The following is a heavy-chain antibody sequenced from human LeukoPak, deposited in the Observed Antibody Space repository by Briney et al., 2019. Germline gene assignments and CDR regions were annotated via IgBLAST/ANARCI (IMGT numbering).Heavy chain of an antibody. J-gene: IGHJ4*02. CDR2: IYPGDSER. V-gene: IGHV5-51*01. CDR1: GXTFTNYC. CDR3: ARIEGSTFDY. Sequence: GESLKISFKGSGXTFTNYCIGWVRQMPGKGLEWMGIIYPGDSERKYNPSLQGQVTISADKSISTVYLQWSSLKASDTAIYYCARIEGSTFDYWGQGTLVTVSS.